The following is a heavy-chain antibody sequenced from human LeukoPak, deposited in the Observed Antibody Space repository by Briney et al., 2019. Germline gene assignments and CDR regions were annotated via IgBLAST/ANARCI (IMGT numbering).Heavy chain of an antibody. Sequence: VSCXXXGGXXSXYAISWVRQTPGXGLEWMGGIIPIFGTANYAQKFQGRVTITADESTSTAYMELRSLRSDDTAVYYCAAGYSYGWFDPWGQGTLVTVSS. CDR2: IIPIFGTA. V-gene: IGHV1-69*01. D-gene: IGHD5-18*01. J-gene: IGHJ5*02. CDR3: AAGYSYGWFDP. CDR1: GGXXSXYA.